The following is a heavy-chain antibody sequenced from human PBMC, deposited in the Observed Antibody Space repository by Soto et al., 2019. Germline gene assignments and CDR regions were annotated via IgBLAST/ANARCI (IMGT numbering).Heavy chain of an antibody. V-gene: IGHV3-30-3*01. D-gene: IGHD3-3*01. Sequence: GGSLILSCAASGFTFSSYAMHGVRQAPGKGLEWVAVISYDGSNKYYADSVKGRFTISRDNSKNTLYLQMNSLRAEDTAVYYCAREPTIFGVVITPPFDYWGQGTLVTVSS. CDR3: AREPTIFGVVITPPFDY. J-gene: IGHJ4*02. CDR2: ISYDGSNK. CDR1: GFTFSSYA.